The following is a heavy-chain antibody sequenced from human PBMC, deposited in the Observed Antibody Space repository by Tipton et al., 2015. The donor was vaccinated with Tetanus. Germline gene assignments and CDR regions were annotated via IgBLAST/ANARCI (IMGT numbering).Heavy chain of an antibody. CDR3: VTNWGSVSYGLDV. CDR1: GGSFSDFY. CDR2: INHSGTA. J-gene: IGHJ6*02. V-gene: IGHV4-34*01. D-gene: IGHD7-27*01. Sequence: TLSLTCAVSGGSFSDFYWSWIRQVPGQGLVWIGEINHSGTANKNPSLKSRVTMSVDTSNKQFSLSLDSVTAADTAVYYCVTNWGSVSYGLDVWGQGTTVTVSS.